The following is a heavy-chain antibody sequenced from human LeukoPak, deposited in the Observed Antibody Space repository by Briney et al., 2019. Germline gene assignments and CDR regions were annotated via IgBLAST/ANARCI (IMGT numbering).Heavy chain of an antibody. D-gene: IGHD3-16*02. V-gene: IGHV4-39*01. CDR3: ARQPSFNAALS. Sequence: KLSETLSLTCTVSGGSISSSSYYWGWIRQPPGKGLEWIGSIYYSGSTYYNPSLKSRVTISVDTSKNQFSLKLSSVTAADTAVYYCARQPSFNAALSWGQGTLVTVSS. CDR2: IYYSGST. CDR1: GGSISSSSYY. J-gene: IGHJ4*02.